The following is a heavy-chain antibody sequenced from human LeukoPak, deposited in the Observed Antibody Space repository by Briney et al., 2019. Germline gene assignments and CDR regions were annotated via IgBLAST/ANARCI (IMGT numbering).Heavy chain of an antibody. Sequence: SGPALVKPTETLTLTCTFSGFSLSTSGMCVSWIRQPPGKALEWLARIDWDDDKYYSTSLKSRLTISKDTSKNQVVLRMTNMDPVDTAKYYCARREGGDYSDAFDIWGQGTMVTVSS. D-gene: IGHD2-21*02. CDR3: ARREGGDYSDAFDI. V-gene: IGHV2-70*11. CDR1: GFSLSTSGMC. J-gene: IGHJ3*02. CDR2: IDWDDDK.